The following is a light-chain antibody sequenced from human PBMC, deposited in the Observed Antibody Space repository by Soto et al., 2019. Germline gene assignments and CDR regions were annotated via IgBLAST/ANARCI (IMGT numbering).Light chain of an antibody. CDR3: GSWDSSLSAYV. CDR2: RST. Sequence: QSVLTQPPSASGTPGQRVTISCSGSSSNVGSNSVNWYQHFPGTAPKVLIYRSTQRPSGVPDRFSGSKSGTSATLGITGFQTGDEADYYCGSWDSSLSAYVFGTGTKLTVL. V-gene: IGLV1-44*01. J-gene: IGLJ1*01. CDR1: SSNVGSNS.